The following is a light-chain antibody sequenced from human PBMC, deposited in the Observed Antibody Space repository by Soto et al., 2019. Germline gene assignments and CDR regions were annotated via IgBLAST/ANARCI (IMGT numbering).Light chain of an antibody. V-gene: IGKV3-15*01. Sequence: ETVMTQSPATLSVSLGERATLSCRASQSVNTNLAWYQQKPGQAPRLLIYGASIRATGVPARFSGGGSGTDYTLTISSLQPEDFAVYFCQQHKNWTPVTFGGGTKVEIK. CDR2: GAS. J-gene: IGKJ4*01. CDR3: QQHKNWTPVT. CDR1: QSVNTN.